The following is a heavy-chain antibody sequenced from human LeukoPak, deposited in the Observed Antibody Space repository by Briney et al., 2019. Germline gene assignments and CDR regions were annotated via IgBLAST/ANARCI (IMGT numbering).Heavy chain of an antibody. CDR1: GYTFTSYT. CDR2: ITTYNGNT. J-gene: IGHJ4*02. Sequence: ASVKVSCKASGYTFTSYTINWVRQAPGQGLEWMGWITTYNGNTNYAQKFQGRVTMTTDTSTNTAYMELRSLRSDDTAVYYCVREGGTWVPFDYWGQGTLVTVSS. D-gene: IGHD1-1*01. CDR3: VREGGTWVPFDY. V-gene: IGHV1-18*01.